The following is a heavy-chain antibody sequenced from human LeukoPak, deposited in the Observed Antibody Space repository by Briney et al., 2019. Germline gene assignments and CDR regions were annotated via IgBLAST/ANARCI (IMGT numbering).Heavy chain of an antibody. J-gene: IGHJ5*02. CDR2: ISDIGSI. V-gene: IGHV4-59*01. CDR1: GGSISSYY. D-gene: IGHD2-15*01. Sequence: SETLSLTCTVSGGSISSYYWSWIRQPPGKGLEWIAYISDIGSINYNPSLKSRVTISLDTSKNQFSLKLTSVTAADTAVYYCARGHDGVVGWFAPWGRGTLVTVSS. CDR3: ARGHDGVVGWFAP.